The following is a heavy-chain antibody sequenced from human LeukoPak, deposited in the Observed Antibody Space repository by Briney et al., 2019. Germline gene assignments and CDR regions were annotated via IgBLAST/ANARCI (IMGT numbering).Heavy chain of an antibody. Sequence: SETLSLTCTVSGGSISSSSYYWGWIRQPPGKGLEWIGSIYYSGSTYYNPSLKSRVTISVDTSKNQFSLKLSSVTAADTAVYYCARSMSSSWTNPIDYWGQGTLVTVSS. J-gene: IGHJ4*02. V-gene: IGHV4-39*01. CDR2: IYYSGST. CDR3: ARSMSSSWTNPIDY. CDR1: GGSISSSSYY. D-gene: IGHD6-13*01.